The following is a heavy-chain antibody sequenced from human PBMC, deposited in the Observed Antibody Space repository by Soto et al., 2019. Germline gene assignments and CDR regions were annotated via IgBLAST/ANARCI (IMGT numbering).Heavy chain of an antibody. J-gene: IGHJ4*02. D-gene: IGHD6-13*01. CDR1: GGSINSGGYY. CDR3: ARGYRQSGYSSSWVFDY. V-gene: IGHV4-31*03. CDR2: MYYSGST. Sequence: QVQLRESGPGLVKPSQTLSLTCTVSGGSINSGGYYWNWIRQHPGKGLEWIGYMYYSGSTYYNPFVRSRVIISAATSETHFSLKLSSVTSADTSVYFCARGYRQSGYSSSWVFDYWGQGTLVNVSS.